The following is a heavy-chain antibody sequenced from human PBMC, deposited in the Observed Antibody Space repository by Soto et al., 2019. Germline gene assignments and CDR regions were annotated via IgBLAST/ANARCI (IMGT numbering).Heavy chain of an antibody. V-gene: IGHV3-23*01. Sequence: EVQLLESGGGLVQPGGSLRLSCAASGFTFSSYAMSWVRQAPGKGLEWVSAISGSGGSTYYADSVKGRFTISRDNSKNTLYLQMNSLSAEDTAVYYCAKDRIAARLRGLLDYWVQGTLVTVSS. CDR1: GFTFSSYA. CDR3: AKDRIAARLRGLLDY. J-gene: IGHJ4*02. CDR2: ISGSGGST. D-gene: IGHD6-6*01.